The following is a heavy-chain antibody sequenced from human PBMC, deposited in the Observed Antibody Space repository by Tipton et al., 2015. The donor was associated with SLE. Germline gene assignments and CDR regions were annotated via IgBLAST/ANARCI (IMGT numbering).Heavy chain of an antibody. CDR3: ARAAYYYGSGSYYNVGWFDP. V-gene: IGHV4-34*01. CDR1: DGSFSGYY. D-gene: IGHD3-10*01. J-gene: IGHJ5*02. CDR2: INHSGST. Sequence: TLSLTCSVYDGSFSGYYWTWIRQPPGKGLEWIGEINHSGSTNYNPSLKSRVTISVDTSKNQFSLKLNSVTAADTAVYYCARAAYYYGSGSYYNVGWFDPWGQGTLVTVSS.